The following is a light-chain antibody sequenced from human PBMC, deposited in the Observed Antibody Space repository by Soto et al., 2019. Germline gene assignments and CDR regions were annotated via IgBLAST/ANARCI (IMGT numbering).Light chain of an antibody. CDR2: AAS. J-gene: IGKJ1*01. CDR1: QGISSY. Sequence: AIRMTQSTSSLSASTGDRVNITCRASQGISSYLAWYQQKPGKAPKLLIYAASTLQSGVPSRFSGSGSGTDFTLTISCLQSEDFATYYCQQYYSYPRTFGQGTKVEIK. CDR3: QQYYSYPRT. V-gene: IGKV1-8*01.